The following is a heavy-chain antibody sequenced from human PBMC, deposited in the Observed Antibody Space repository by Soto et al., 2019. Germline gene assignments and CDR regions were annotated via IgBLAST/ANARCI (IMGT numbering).Heavy chain of an antibody. J-gene: IGHJ4*02. D-gene: IGHD2-21*02. CDR1: GFTFSPYT. CDR2: ISYDGSTE. V-gene: IGHV3-30-3*01. CDR3: ARGGGFCGGDCYKGDIDY. Sequence: QVQLVESGGGVVQPGRSLRLSCVASGFTFSPYTMHWVRQAPGKGLEWVAVISYDGSTEYNPDSVKGRFTISRDNHKNTVYLQMNSLRPEDTAIYYCARGGGFCGGDCYKGDIDYWGQGTLVTVAS.